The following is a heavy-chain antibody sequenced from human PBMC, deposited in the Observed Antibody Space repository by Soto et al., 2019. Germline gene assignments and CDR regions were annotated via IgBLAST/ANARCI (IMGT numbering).Heavy chain of an antibody. CDR2: IYYSGST. CDR3: ARVPLGWFGEMDV. J-gene: IGHJ6*02. CDR1: GGSISSGDYY. Sequence: SETLSLTCTVSGGSISSGDYYWSWIRLPPGKGLEWIGYIYYSGSTYYNPSLKSRVTISVDTSKNQFSLKLSSVTAADTAVYYCARVPLGWFGEMDVWGQGTTVTVSS. D-gene: IGHD3-10*01. V-gene: IGHV4-30-4*01.